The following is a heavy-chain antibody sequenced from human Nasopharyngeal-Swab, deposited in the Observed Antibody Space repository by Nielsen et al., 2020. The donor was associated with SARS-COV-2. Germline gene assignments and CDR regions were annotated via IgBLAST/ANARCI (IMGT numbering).Heavy chain of an antibody. CDR2: INDRGNM. V-gene: IGHV4-34*01. D-gene: IGHD3-10*01. Sequence: SETLSLTCGVHGGSFSGYYWNWIRQPPEKGLQWIGEINDRGNMDHNPSLKSRVTISVDTSKNQFSLKLSPVTAADTAVYYCARERGRGGIWNYYYYMDVWGKGTTVTVSS. J-gene: IGHJ6*03. CDR3: ARERGRGGIWNYYYYMDV. CDR1: GGSFSGYY.